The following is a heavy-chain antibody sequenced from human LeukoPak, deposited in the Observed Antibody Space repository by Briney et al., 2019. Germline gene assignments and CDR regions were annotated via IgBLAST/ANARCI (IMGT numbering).Heavy chain of an antibody. D-gene: IGHD3-10*01. CDR2: IYHSGST. CDR3: ARGHGSGSHYGDYYYYYYMDV. CDR1: GYSISSGYY. Sequence: SETLSLTCTVSGYSISSGYYWGWIRQPPGKGLEWIGSIYHSGSTYYNPSLKSRVTISVDTSKNEFSLKLSSVTAADTAVYYCARGHGSGSHYGDYYYYYYMDVWGKGTTVTVSS. J-gene: IGHJ6*03. V-gene: IGHV4-38-2*02.